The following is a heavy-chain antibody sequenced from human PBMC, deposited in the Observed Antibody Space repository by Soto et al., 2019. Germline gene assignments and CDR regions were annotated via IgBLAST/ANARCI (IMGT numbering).Heavy chain of an antibody. CDR1: GFTFSSYS. CDR3: ARGTNYYDSSVYYGY. J-gene: IGHJ4*02. CDR2: ISSSSSNI. Sequence: EVQLVESGGGLVKPGGSLRLSCAASGFTFSSYSMNWVRQAPGKGLQWVSSISSSSSNIYYADSVKGRFTISRDNAKNSLYLQMNSLRAEDTAVYYCARGTNYYDSSVYYGYWGQGTLVTVSS. V-gene: IGHV3-21*01. D-gene: IGHD3-22*01.